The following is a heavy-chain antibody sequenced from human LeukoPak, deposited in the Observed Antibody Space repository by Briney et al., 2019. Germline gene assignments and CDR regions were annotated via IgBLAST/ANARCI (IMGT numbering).Heavy chain of an antibody. D-gene: IGHD5-18*01. CDR3: ARRVKVSYVGWLGEDKHYYSMDV. CDR1: GYSISSGYY. CDR2: INHSGST. V-gene: IGHV4-38-2*02. Sequence: PSETLSLTCTVSGYSISSGYYWGWIGQPPGKGLEWIGEINHSGSTNYNPSLKSRVAISVDTSKNQFSLKLNSVTAADTAVYYCARRVKVSYVGWLGEDKHYYSMDVWGKGTPVTVSS. J-gene: IGHJ6*03.